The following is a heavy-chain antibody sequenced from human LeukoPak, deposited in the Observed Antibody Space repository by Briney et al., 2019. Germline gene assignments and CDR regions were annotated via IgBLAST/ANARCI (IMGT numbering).Heavy chain of an antibody. V-gene: IGHV4-4*07. J-gene: IGHJ3*02. CDR3: ARGRYCSADVCTGGDSFDI. CDR1: GGSLSNYY. D-gene: IGHD2-15*01. CDR2: KYASGDS. Sequence: SETLSLTCTVSGGSLSNYYRSWIRQPAGKGLEWIGGKYASGDSNYNPPLQSRVTMSVDTSKNHFSLKLRSVTAADTAVYYCARGRYCSADVCTGGDSFDIWGKGTMVSVSS.